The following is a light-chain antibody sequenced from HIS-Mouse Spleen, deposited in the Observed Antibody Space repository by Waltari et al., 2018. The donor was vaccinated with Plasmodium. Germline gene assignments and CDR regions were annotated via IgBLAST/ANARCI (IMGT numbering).Light chain of an antibody. V-gene: IGKV2-28*01. CDR1: QSLLHSNGYNY. J-gene: IGKJ2*01. CDR3: MQALQTPRYT. Sequence: DIVMTQSPLSLPVTPGEPASISCRSSQSLLHSNGYNYLDWYLQKPGQSPQLLIYLGSNRASGGPDRFSGSGSGTDFTLKISRVEAEDVGVYYCMQALQTPRYTFGQGTKLEIK. CDR2: LGS.